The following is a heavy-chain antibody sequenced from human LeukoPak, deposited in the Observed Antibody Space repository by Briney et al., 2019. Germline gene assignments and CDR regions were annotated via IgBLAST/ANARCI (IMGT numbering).Heavy chain of an antibody. CDR1: GFTFSSYA. Sequence: GGSLRLSCAASGFTFSSYAMHWVRQAPGKGLEWVAIISYDGSNKYYADSVKGRFTISRDNSKNTLYLQMNSLRAEDTAVYYCARDHFPHIFYSPRDTSGWYPYFDYWGQGTLVTVSS. V-gene: IGHV3-30*04. D-gene: IGHD6-13*01. CDR2: ISYDGSNK. J-gene: IGHJ4*02. CDR3: ARDHFPHIFYSPRDTSGWYPYFDY.